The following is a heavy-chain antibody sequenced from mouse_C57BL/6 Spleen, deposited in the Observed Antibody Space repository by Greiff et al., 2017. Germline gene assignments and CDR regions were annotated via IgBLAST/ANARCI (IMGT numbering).Heavy chain of an antibody. CDR3: ARSPPGSALDY. CDR1: GYTFTSYT. J-gene: IGHJ2*01. V-gene: IGHV1-4*01. Sequence: VMLVESGAELARPGASVKMSCKASGYTFTSYTMHWVKQRPGQGLEWIGYINPSSGYTKYNQKFKDKATLTADKSSSTAYMQLSSLTSEDSAVYYCARSPPGSALDYWGQGTTLTVSS. D-gene: IGHD1-1*01. CDR2: INPSSGYT.